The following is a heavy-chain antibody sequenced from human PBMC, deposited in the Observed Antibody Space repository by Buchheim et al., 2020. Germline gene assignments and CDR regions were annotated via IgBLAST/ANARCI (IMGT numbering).Heavy chain of an antibody. Sequence: EVQLLESGGGLVQPGGSLRLSCAASGFTFSSYAMSWVRQAPGKGLEWVSAISGSGGSTYYADSVKGRFTISRDNSKNTMYLKMNSLRAEDTAVYYCAKEGVSSGYYSRAYYFDYWGQGTL. J-gene: IGHJ4*02. CDR3: AKEGVSSGYYSRAYYFDY. CDR2: ISGSGGST. D-gene: IGHD3-22*01. V-gene: IGHV3-23*01. CDR1: GFTFSSYA.